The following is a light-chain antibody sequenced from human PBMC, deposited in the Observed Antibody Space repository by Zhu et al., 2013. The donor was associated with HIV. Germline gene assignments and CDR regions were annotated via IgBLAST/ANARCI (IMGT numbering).Light chain of an antibody. J-gene: IGKJ3*01. CDR2: AAS. CDR3: QHVNSNAA. V-gene: IGKV1-9*01. CDR1: QGIDRY. Sequence: DIQLTQSPSFLSASVGDSVTITCRASQGIDRYLAWYQQKPGKPPKLLVYAASTTQSGVPSRFGGRGSGTEFTLTITSLQPDDFATYYCQHVNSNAAFGPGTKVDV.